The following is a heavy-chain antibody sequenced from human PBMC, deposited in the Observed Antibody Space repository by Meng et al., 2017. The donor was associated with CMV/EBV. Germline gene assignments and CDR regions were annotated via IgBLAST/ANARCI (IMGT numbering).Heavy chain of an antibody. D-gene: IGHD2-21*01. Sequence: GESLRLSCAASGFTFSSYAMHWVRQAPGQGLEWVAVISYDGSNKYYEDSVKGRFTISRDNSKNTLYLQMNSLRAEDTAVYYCARGDWGGDCLPFDYWGQGTLVTVSS. J-gene: IGHJ4*02. CDR1: GFTFSSYA. CDR3: ARGDWGGDCLPFDY. V-gene: IGHV3-30-3*01. CDR2: ISYDGSNK.